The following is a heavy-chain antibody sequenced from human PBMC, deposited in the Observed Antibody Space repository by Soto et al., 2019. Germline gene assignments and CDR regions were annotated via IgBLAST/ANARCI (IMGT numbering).Heavy chain of an antibody. D-gene: IGHD2-15*01. V-gene: IGHV4-4*02. J-gene: IGHJ4*02. CDR3: ARDRDCSGGSCSLDFDY. Sequence: QVQLQESGPGLVKPSGTLSLTCAVSSGSISSSNWWSWVRQPPGKGLEWIGEIYHSGSTNYNPSLNSRVNISVDKSKNQFPQKLSSVTAGDTAVYYCARDRDCSGGSCSLDFDYRGQGTLVTVSS. CDR1: SGSISSSNW. CDR2: IYHSGST.